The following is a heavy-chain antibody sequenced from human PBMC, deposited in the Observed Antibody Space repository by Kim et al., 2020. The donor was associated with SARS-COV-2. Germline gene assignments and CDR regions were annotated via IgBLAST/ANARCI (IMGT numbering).Heavy chain of an antibody. CDR2: IYYSGST. J-gene: IGHJ1*01. CDR3: ASEAYDSSGYQYFQH. D-gene: IGHD3-22*01. CDR1: GGSISSYY. Sequence: SETLSLTCTVSGGSISSYYWSWIRQPPGKGLEWIGYIYYSGSTNYNPSLKSRVTISVDTSKNQFSLKLSSVTAADTAVYYCASEAYDSSGYQYFQHWGQGTLVTVSS. V-gene: IGHV4-59*01.